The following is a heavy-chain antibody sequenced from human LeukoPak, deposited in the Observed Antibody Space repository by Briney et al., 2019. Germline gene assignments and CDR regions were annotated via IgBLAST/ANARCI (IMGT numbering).Heavy chain of an antibody. CDR1: GYTFTSYG. CDR2: ISAYNGNT. D-gene: IGHD4-17*01. V-gene: IGHV1-18*01. J-gene: IGHJ2*01. Sequence: ASVKVSCKASGYTFTSYGISWVRQAPGQGVEWMGWISAYNGNTNYAQKLQGRVTMTTDTPTSTAYMELRSLRSDDTAVYYCARKHDYGDYWYFDLWGRGTLVTVSS. CDR3: ARKHDYGDYWYFDL.